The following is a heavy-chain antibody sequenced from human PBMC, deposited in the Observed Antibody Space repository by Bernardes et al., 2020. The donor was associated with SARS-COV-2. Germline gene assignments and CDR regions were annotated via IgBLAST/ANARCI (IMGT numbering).Heavy chain of an antibody. D-gene: IGHD1-7*01. CDR2: ISNDGSIK. CDR3: TKGLELELITWFDY. Sequence: GSLSLSCTASGFTFSSSAMHWVRQAPGKGPEWVAVISNDGSIKYYTDSVKGRFTISRDNSKNTLYLLMNSLRTDDTAVYYCTKGLELELITWFDYWGQGTLVTVSS. CDR1: GFTFSSSA. J-gene: IGHJ4*02. V-gene: IGHV3-30-3*01.